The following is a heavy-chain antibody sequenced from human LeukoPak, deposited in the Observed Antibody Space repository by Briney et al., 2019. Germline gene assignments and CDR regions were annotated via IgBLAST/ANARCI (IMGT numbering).Heavy chain of an antibody. CDR2: IYSGGRP. Sequence: SETLSLTCTVSVGSISSYYWSWIRQPAGKGLEGIGRIYSGGRPNYNPSLKSRVTMSVDSSNNQFSLKLSSVTAADTAVFYCARENTGSYREFDYWGQGTLVTVSS. J-gene: IGHJ4*02. D-gene: IGHD1-26*01. CDR1: VGSISSYY. V-gene: IGHV4-4*07. CDR3: ARENTGSYREFDY.